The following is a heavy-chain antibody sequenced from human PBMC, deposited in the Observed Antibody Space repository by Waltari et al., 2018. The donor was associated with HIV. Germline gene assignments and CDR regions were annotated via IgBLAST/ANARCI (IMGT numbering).Heavy chain of an antibody. D-gene: IGHD6-13*01. J-gene: IGHJ4*02. CDR1: GYSFTNYW. V-gene: IGHV5-51*01. CDR3: ARRGMAAAGTGAGAFDY. CDR2: IYPGDSDT. Sequence: EVQLVQSGAEVKKSGESLKLSGKGPGYSFTNYWIGWLRQIPGKGPAWMGIIYPGDSDTRYSPSFQGQVTISAVKSISTAYLQLSSLKASDTAMYYCARRGMAAAGTGAGAFDYWGQGTLVTVSS.